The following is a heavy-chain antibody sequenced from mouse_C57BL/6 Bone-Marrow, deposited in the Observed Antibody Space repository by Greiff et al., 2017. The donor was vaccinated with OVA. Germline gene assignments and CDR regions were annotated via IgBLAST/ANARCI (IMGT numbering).Heavy chain of an antibody. Sequence: VQLVESGPELVKPGASVKISCKASGYAFSSSWMNWVKQRPGKSLEWIGRIYPGDGDTNYNGKFKGKATLTADKSSSTAYMQLSSLTSEDSAVYFCARHEDGYYASYFDYWGQGTTLTVSS. J-gene: IGHJ2*01. CDR3: ARHEDGYYASYFDY. CDR1: GYAFSSSW. D-gene: IGHD2-3*01. V-gene: IGHV1-82*01. CDR2: IYPGDGDT.